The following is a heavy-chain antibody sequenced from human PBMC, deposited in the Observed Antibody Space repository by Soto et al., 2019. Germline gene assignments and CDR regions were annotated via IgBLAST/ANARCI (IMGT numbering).Heavy chain of an antibody. CDR3: AKSLVARPYDY. D-gene: IGHD6-6*01. J-gene: IGHJ4*02. CDR1: GFTFSDYY. Sequence: GGSLRLSCAASGFTFSDYYMSWIRQAPGKGLEWVSYISSSSGYINYADSVKGRFTISRDNSKNTLYLQMNSLRAEDTAVYYCAKSLVARPYDYWGQGTLVTVSS. CDR2: ISSSSGYI. V-gene: IGHV3-11*03.